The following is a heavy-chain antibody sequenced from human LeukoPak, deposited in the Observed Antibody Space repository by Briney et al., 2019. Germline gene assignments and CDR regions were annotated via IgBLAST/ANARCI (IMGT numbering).Heavy chain of an antibody. CDR1: GGAISSGSYY. D-gene: IGHD5-18*01. J-gene: IGHJ4*02. CDR3: ARGSRAAMVNGG. CDR2: IYTSGST. V-gene: IGHV4-61*02. Sequence: PSETLSLTCTVSGGAISSGSYYRSWIRQPAGKGLEWIGRIYTSGSTNYNPSLKSRVTISVDTSKNQFSLKLSSVTAADTAVYYCARGSRAAMVNGGWGQGTLVTVSS.